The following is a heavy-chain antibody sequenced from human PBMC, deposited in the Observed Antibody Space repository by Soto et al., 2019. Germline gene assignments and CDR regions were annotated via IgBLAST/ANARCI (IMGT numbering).Heavy chain of an antibody. CDR2: TTASGSLT. CDR3: ANETWGGTYFDP. V-gene: IGHV3-23*01. Sequence: EVQLMESGGGVVQPGGSLRLSCAASGFTFINYAISWVRQAPGKGLEWISGTTASGSLTYYADSVKGRFTVSRDNSNNTLYLKMISMRVEDTAVYFCANETWGGTYFDPWGRGTLVTVSS. CDR1: GFTFINYA. J-gene: IGHJ2*01. D-gene: IGHD7-27*01.